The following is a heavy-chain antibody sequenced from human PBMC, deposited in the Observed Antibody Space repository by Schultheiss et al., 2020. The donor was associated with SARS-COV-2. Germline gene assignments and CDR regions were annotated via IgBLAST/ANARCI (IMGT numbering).Heavy chain of an antibody. V-gene: IGHV1-69*06. J-gene: IGHJ6*02. D-gene: IGHD3-22*01. CDR2: IIPIFGTA. Sequence: SVKVSCKASGGTFSSYAISWVRQAPGQGLEWMGGIIPIFGTANYAQKFQGRVTITADKSTSTAYMELSSLRSEDTAVYYCARVDYYDSSGYYYPYYYGMDVWGQGTTVTVSS. CDR1: GGTFSSYA. CDR3: ARVDYYDSSGYYYPYYYGMDV.